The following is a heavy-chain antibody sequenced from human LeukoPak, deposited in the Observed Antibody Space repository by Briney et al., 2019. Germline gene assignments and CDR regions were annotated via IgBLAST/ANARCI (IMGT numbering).Heavy chain of an antibody. CDR2: INPNSGGT. Sequence: ASVKVSCKASGYTFTGYYMHWVRQAPGQGLEWMGWINPNSGGTNYAQKFQGRVTMTRDTSISTAYMELSRLRSDDTAVYYCARDSTDTQAGYYYYMDAWGKGTTVTVSS. D-gene: IGHD5-18*01. CDR3: ARDSTDTQAGYYYYMDA. J-gene: IGHJ6*03. CDR1: GYTFTGYY. V-gene: IGHV1-2*02.